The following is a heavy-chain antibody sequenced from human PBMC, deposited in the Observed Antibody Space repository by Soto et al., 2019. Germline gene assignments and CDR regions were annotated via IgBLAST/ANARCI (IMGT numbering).Heavy chain of an antibody. D-gene: IGHD6-19*01. Sequence: EVQLVESGGCLVQPGGSLRLSCAASGFTFSTYSMNWVRQAPGKGLEWVSYITSSSSPIYYADSVKGRFTISRDNAKNSLYLQMNSLRDEDTAVYYCARSVAGHFDYWGQGTLVTVSS. CDR2: ITSSSSPI. CDR1: GFTFSTYS. V-gene: IGHV3-48*02. J-gene: IGHJ4*02. CDR3: ARSVAGHFDY.